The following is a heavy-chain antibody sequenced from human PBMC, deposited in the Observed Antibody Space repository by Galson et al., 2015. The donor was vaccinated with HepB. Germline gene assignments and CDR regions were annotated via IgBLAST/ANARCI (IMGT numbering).Heavy chain of an antibody. CDR3: ARAHYDILTGYYLHMTY. J-gene: IGHJ4*02. CDR2: IIPILGIA. V-gene: IGHV1-69*02. CDR1: GGTFSSYT. D-gene: IGHD3-9*01. Sequence: SVKVSCKASGGTFSSYTISWVRQAPGQGLEWMGRIIPILGIANYAQKFQGRVTITADKSTSTAYMELSGLRSEDTAVYYCARAHYDILTGYYLHMTYWGQGTLVTVSS.